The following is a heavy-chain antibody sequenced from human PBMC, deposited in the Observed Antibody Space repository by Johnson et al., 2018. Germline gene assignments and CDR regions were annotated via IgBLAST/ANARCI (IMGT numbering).Heavy chain of an antibody. CDR1: GYSFTGYF. J-gene: IGHJ3*02. CDR2: INPRGGST. CDR3: ARVLYYDTSGYHKGDAVHS. Sequence: QVQLVQSGAEVKKPGASVKVSRKASGYSFTGYFMQWVRQAPGQGLEWMGRINPRGGSTSYAQKFQGRVTMTRDTSTSTVNMELSSLRSEDTAVYYCARVLYYDTSGYHKGDAVHSWGQGTIVTVSS. D-gene: IGHD3-22*01. V-gene: IGHV1-46*01.